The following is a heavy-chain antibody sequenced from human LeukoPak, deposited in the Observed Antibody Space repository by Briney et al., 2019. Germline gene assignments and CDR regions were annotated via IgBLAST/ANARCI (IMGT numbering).Heavy chain of an antibody. CDR2: ISGSGGST. Sequence: PGRSLRLSCAASGFTFSSYAMSWVRQAPGKGLEWVSSISGSGGSTYYADSMKGRFTISRDNSKNTLYLQMNSLRAEDTAVYYCASQVAQISSPFDYWGQGTLVTVSS. CDR1: GFTFSSYA. J-gene: IGHJ4*02. D-gene: IGHD3-3*02. V-gene: IGHV3-23*01. CDR3: ASQVAQISSPFDY.